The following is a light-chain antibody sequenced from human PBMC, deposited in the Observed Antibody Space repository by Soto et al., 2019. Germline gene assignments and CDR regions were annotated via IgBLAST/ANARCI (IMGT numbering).Light chain of an antibody. CDR1: ASTFGRNY. CDR3: AAWDDNLSGLYV. Sequence: VLSQSPSASGTPRQRVTISCSGSASTFGRNYVYWYQQLPGTAPKLLIYRNSQRPSGVPDRFSGSKSGTSASLAISGLRSEDEADYYCAAWDDNLSGLYVFGAGTKVTVL. CDR2: RNS. V-gene: IGLV1-47*01. J-gene: IGLJ1*01.